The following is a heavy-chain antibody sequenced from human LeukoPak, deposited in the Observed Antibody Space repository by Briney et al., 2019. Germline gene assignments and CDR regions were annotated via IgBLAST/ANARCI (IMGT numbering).Heavy chain of an antibody. CDR1: GYTFTSYG. J-gene: IGHJ4*02. V-gene: IGHV1-18*01. CDR3: ARQRAYCSSTSCPFDY. D-gene: IGHD2-2*01. Sequence: ASVKVSCKASGYTFTSYGISWVRQAPGQGLEWMGWISAYNGNTNYAQKLQGRVTMTTDTSTSTVYMELSSLRSEDTAVYYCARQRAYCSSTSCPFDYWGQGTLVTVSS. CDR2: ISAYNGNT.